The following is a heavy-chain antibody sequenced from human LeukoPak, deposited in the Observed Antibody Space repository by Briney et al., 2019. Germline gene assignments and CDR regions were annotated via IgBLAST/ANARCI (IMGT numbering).Heavy chain of an antibody. CDR2: INHSGST. CDR3: ARGPYVWGSYRPLNRLDY. D-gene: IGHD3-16*02. V-gene: IGHV4-34*01. CDR1: GGSFSGYY. J-gene: IGHJ4*02. Sequence: SETLSLTCAVYGGSFSGYYWSWIRQPPGKGLEWIGEINHSGSTNYNPSLKSRVTISVDTSKNQFSLKLSSVAAADTAVYYCARGPYVWGSYRPLNRLDYWGQGTLVTVSS.